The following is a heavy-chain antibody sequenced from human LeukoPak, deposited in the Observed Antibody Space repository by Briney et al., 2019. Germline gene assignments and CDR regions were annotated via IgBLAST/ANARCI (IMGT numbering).Heavy chain of an antibody. CDR3: ARARRDSGYYKVDY. CDR2: INHSGSA. V-gene: IGHV4-34*01. D-gene: IGHD3-3*01. J-gene: IGHJ4*02. Sequence: SETLSLTCAVYGGSLSGSYWSWIRQPPGKGLEWIGEINHSGSANYNPSLKSRVTLSKDKSKNQFSLNLNSVTAADTAVYYCARARRDSGYYKVDYWGQGTLVTVSS. CDR1: GGSLSGSY.